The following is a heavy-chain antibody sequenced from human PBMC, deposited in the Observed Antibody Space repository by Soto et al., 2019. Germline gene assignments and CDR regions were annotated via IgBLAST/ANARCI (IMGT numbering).Heavy chain of an antibody. CDR1: GYTLGDSA. Sequence: SLRLSCTACGYTLGDSAMSWFRQAPGKGLEWVGFIRSKAYGGTTEYAASVKGRFTISRDDSKSIAYLQMNSLKTEDTAVYYCTRDASSPNYYYYYGMDVWGQGTTVTVSS. J-gene: IGHJ6*02. CDR3: TRDASSPNYYYYYGMDV. D-gene: IGHD6-6*01. V-gene: IGHV3-49*03. CDR2: IRSKAYGGTT.